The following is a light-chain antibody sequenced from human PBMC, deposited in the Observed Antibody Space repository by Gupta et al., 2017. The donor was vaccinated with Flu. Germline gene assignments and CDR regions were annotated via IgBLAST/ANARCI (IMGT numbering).Light chain of an antibody. V-gene: IGKV2-30*02. CDR1: HSLVHSADNTY. J-gene: IGKJ1*01. Sequence: DVVLTQSPLSLPVTLGQPASISCRSSHSLVHSADNTYLYWYQQRPGQSPRSLLYKGSNWDSGVPDRCSGSESGTEVTLKISRVEAEDVGIYYCMQHTHWPWTFGQGSKVEIK. CDR3: MQHTHWPWT. CDR2: KGS.